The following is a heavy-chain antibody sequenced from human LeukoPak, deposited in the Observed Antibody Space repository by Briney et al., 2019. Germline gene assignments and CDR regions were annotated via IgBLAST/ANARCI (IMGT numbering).Heavy chain of an antibody. D-gene: IGHD6-6*01. J-gene: IGHJ6*02. CDR3: ASSSSSSLYYYYYCGMDV. V-gene: IGHV1-69*13. CDR2: IIPIFGTA. Sequence: SVKVSCKASGGTFSSYAISWVRQAPGQGLEWMGGIIPIFGTANYAQKFQGRVTITADESTSTAYMELSSLRSEDTAVYYCASSSSSSLYYYYYCGMDVWGQGTTVTVSS. CDR1: GGTFSSYA.